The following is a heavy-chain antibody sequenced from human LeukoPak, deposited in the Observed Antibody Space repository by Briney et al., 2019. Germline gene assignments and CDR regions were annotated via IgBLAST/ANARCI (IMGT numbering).Heavy chain of an antibody. Sequence: SETLSLTCTVSGGSISSYYWSWIRQPPGKGLEWIGYINYSGSTNYNPSLKSRVTISVDTSKNQFSLKLSSVTAADTAVYYCARDCYGDSFDYWGQGTLVTVSS. CDR2: INYSGST. CDR1: GGSISSYY. V-gene: IGHV4-59*01. CDR3: ARDCYGDSFDY. D-gene: IGHD4-17*01. J-gene: IGHJ4*02.